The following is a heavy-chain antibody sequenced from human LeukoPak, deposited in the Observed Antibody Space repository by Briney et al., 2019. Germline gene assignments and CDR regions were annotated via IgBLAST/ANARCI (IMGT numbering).Heavy chain of an antibody. CDR3: AKDPSVGYTSGWFDS. V-gene: IGHV3-7*03. J-gene: IGHJ5*01. Sequence: GGSLRLSCAASGFTFSSYWMSWVRQAPGKGLEWVANIKQDGSEKYYVDSVKGRFTISRDNAKNSLYLQMNSLRTEDTALYYCAKDPSVGYTSGWFDSWGQGTLVTVSS. CDR2: IKQDGSEK. CDR1: GFTFSSYW. D-gene: IGHD6-19*01.